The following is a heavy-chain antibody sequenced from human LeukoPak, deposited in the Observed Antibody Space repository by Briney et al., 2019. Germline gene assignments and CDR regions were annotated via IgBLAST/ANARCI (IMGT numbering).Heavy chain of an antibody. V-gene: IGHV3-7*04. J-gene: IGHJ4*02. CDR2: INQDGSVE. CDR1: GFTISNYW. D-gene: IGHD3-10*01. CDR3: ARDCCASGSHDY. Sequence: GGSLRLSCAASGFTISNYWMNWVPQAPGEGLECVANINQDGSVEHYVDSVKGRFTISRDNAKNSLYLQMNTLRAEDTAVYYCARDCCASGSHDYWGQGALVTVSS.